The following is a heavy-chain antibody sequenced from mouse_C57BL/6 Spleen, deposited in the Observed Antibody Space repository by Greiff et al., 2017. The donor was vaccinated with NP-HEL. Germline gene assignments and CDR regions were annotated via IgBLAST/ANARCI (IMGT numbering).Heavy chain of an antibody. CDR1: GYTFTSYW. CDR2: IDPSDSYT. CDR3: ARGGYFDV. Sequence: QVQLQQPGAELVRPGTSVKLSCKASGYTFTSYWMHWVKQRPGQGLEWIGVIDPSDSYTNYNQKFKGKATLTVDTSSSTAYMQPSSLTSEDSAVYYCARGGYFDVWGTGTTVTVSS. J-gene: IGHJ1*03. V-gene: IGHV1-59*01.